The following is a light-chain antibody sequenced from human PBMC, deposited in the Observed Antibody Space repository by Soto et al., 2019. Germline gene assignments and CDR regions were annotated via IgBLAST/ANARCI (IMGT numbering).Light chain of an antibody. J-gene: IGKJ4*01. CDR3: QQYASSPLT. V-gene: IGKV3-20*01. CDR1: QSVRSNY. Sequence: DIVLTQSPGTLSLSSGERATLSCRASQSVRSNYLAWYQQKPGQAPRLLICGASSRATGIPDRFGGSGSGTDFTLTISRLEPEYFAVYYCQQYASSPLTFGGGTKVEIK. CDR2: GAS.